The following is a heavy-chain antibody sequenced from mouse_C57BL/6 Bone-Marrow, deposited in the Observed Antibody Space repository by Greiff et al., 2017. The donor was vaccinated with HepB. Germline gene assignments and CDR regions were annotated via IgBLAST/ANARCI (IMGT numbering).Heavy chain of an antibody. J-gene: IGHJ3*01. V-gene: IGHV5-6-3*01. CDR2: INSNDGTT. CDR1: GFTFSIYG. Sequence: EVMLVESGGGLVQPGGSLKLSCAASGFTFSIYGMSWVRQTPDKRLELVASINSNDGTTYYADTIKGRFTITRENAKNTLYLQMSSLKSEETAIYYCARRDLFVYWGQGTLVTVSA. CDR3: ARRDLFVY. D-gene: IGHD3-3*01.